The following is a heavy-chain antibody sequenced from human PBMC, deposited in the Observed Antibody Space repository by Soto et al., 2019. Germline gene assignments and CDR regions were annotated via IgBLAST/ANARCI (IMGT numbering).Heavy chain of an antibody. D-gene: IGHD6-6*01. CDR1: GFTFSSYS. Sequence: GESLKISCAASGFTFSSYSMNWVRQAPGKGLEWVSSISSSSSYIYYADSVKGRFTISRDNAKNSLYLQMNSLRAEDTAVYYCARDFRLTRIAARPDYYYYYGMDVWGQGTTVTVSS. V-gene: IGHV3-21*01. CDR3: ARDFRLTRIAARPDYYYYYGMDV. CDR2: ISSSSSYI. J-gene: IGHJ6*02.